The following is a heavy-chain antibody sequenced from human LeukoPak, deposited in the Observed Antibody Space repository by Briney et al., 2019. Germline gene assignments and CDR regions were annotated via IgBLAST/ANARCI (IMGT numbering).Heavy chain of an antibody. J-gene: IGHJ4*02. CDR1: GFTFSSYW. CDR2: IKTDGSTT. CDR3: VRGPREYNYGTFDY. V-gene: IGHV3-74*01. D-gene: IGHD5-18*01. Sequence: GGSLRLSCAASGFTFSSYWMHWVRQAPGKGLVWVSRIKTDGSTTTYADSVKGRFTISRDNAKNTLYLQMNSLRAEDTAVCYCVRGPREYNYGTFDYWGQGTLVTVSS.